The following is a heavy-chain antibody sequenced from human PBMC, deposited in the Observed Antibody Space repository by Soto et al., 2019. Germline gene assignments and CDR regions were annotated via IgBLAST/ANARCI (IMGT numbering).Heavy chain of an antibody. CDR1: GFTFSSYS. D-gene: IGHD3-22*01. CDR3: ARDSYDSSGYYYFDY. Sequence: GGSLRLSCAASGFTFSSYSMNWVRQAPGKGLEWVSAINSGGSTYYADSVKGRFTISRDNSKNTLYLQMNSLRAEDTAVYYCARDSYDSSGYYYFDYWGQGTLVTVSS. CDR2: INSGGST. J-gene: IGHJ4*02. V-gene: IGHV3-66*01.